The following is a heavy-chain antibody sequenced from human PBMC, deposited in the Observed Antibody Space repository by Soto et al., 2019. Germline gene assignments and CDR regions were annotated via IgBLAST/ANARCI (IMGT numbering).Heavy chain of an antibody. CDR2: ISSSSRYT. D-gene: IGHD5-12*01. Sequence: QVQLVESGGGLVKPGGSLRLSCAASGFTFSDYYMSWIRQAPGKGLEWVSYISSSSRYTNYADSVKGRFTISRDNAKNSLYQQMNSLRAEDTAVYYCARDHHRYSGYDYVDYWGQGTLVTVSS. J-gene: IGHJ4*02. CDR3: ARDHHRYSGYDYVDY. V-gene: IGHV3-11*05. CDR1: GFTFSDYY.